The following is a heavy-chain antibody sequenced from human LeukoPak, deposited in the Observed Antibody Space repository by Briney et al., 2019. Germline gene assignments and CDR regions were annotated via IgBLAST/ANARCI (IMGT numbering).Heavy chain of an antibody. CDR2: IYTSGTT. J-gene: IGHJ5*02. CDR3: ARGSRYSSGGVRWFDT. D-gene: IGHD6-19*01. V-gene: IGHV4-4*07. Sequence: PWETLSLTCTVSGFSISSYDWSWIRQPAGKGLEWIGGIYTSGTTNYHPSLKSRVTMSVDTSKNQFSLELNSVTAADTAVYYCARGSRYSSGGVRWFDTWGPGTLVTASS. CDR1: GFSISSYD.